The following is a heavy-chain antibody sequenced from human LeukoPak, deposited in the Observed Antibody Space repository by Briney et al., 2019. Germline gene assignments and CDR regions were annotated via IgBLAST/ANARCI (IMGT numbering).Heavy chain of an antibody. Sequence: GASVKVSCKASGYTFTNYYMHWVRQAPGQGLEWMGWINPNSGGTSYAQKFQGRVTMTRDTSISTAYMELSRLRSDDTAVYYCARVEETNSSSPFPPAVDYWGQGTLVTVSS. CDR1: GYTFTNYY. D-gene: IGHD6-6*01. J-gene: IGHJ4*02. CDR2: INPNSGGT. V-gene: IGHV1-2*02. CDR3: ARVEETNSSSPFPPAVDY.